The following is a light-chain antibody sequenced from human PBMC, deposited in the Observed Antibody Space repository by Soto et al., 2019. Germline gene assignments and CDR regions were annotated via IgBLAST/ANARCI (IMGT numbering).Light chain of an antibody. CDR3: QQSYNSPLT. V-gene: IGKV1-39*01. J-gene: IGKJ4*01. CDR1: QSISSY. CDR2: AAS. Sequence: DIQMTQSPYSLSASVGDRVTITCRASQSISSYLNWYQQKPGKAPKLLIYAASSLQSGVPLRFSGSGSVTDFTLTISSLQPEDFATYYCQQSYNSPLTFGGGTKVEIK.